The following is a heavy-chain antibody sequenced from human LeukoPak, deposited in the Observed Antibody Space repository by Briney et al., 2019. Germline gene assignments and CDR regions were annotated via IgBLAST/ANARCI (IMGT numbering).Heavy chain of an antibody. J-gene: IGHJ4*02. Sequence: SVKVSCKASGGTFSSYAIGWVRQAPGQGLEWMGGIIPIFGTANYAQKFQGRVTITADESTSTAYMELSSLRSEDTAVYYCARVQARYCSGGSCYRFDYWGQGTLVTVSS. CDR2: IIPIFGTA. D-gene: IGHD2-15*01. CDR1: GGTFSSYA. CDR3: ARVQARYCSGGSCYRFDY. V-gene: IGHV1-69*13.